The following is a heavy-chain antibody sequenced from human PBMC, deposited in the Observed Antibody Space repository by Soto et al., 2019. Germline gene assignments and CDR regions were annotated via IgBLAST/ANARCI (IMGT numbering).Heavy chain of an antibody. CDR2: INHSGST. V-gene: IGHV4-34*01. D-gene: IGHD4-17*01. J-gene: IGHJ5*02. Sequence: LPETLSLTCAVYGGSFSGYYWSWIRQPPGKGLEWIGEINHSGSTNYNPSPKSRVTISVDTSKNQFSLKLSSVTAADTAVYYCARGLGPTTVTTGIWFDPWGQGTLVTVSS. CDR3: ARGLGPTTVTTGIWFDP. CDR1: GGSFSGYY.